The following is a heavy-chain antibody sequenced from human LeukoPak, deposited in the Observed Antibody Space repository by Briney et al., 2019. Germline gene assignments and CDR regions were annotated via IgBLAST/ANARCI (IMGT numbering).Heavy chain of an antibody. V-gene: IGHV4-30-4*08. Sequence: SQTLSLTCTVSGGSISSGDYYWSWIRQPPGKGLEWIGYIYYSGSTYYNPSLKSRVTISVDTSKNQFSLKLSSVTAADTAVYYCAREDVLTTVTPRGVAFDIWGQGTMVTVSS. D-gene: IGHD4-11*01. J-gene: IGHJ3*02. CDR2: IYYSGST. CDR3: AREDVLTTVTPRGVAFDI. CDR1: GGSISSGDYY.